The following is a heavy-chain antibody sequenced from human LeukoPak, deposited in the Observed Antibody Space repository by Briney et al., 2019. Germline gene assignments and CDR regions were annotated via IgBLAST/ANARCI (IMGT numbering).Heavy chain of an antibody. J-gene: IGHJ2*01. CDR1: GYTFTNYW. D-gene: IGHD1/OR15-1a*01. CDR3: ARRAVNNRNWYFNL. Sequence: GESLKISCEASGYTFTNYWIGWVRQMPGKGLEWMGIIYPGDSNTRYSPSFQGQVTLSADKSINTAYVHWSSLKGSDTAMYYCARRAVNNRNWYFNLWGRGTLVTVSS. CDR2: IYPGDSNT. V-gene: IGHV5-51*01.